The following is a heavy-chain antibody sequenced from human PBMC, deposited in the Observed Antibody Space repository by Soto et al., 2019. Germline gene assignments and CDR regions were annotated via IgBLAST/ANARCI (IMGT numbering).Heavy chain of an antibody. V-gene: IGHV4-4*02. J-gene: IGHJ5*02. CDR3: ARSSGGYAMYWFDA. Sequence: QVQLQESGPGLVKPSGTLALTCDVSGYDINSINSSNGWSWVRQTPGKGLEWIAEIYYTGRANYNPSLESRVNISVDKSKNQFFLNLTSVTAADTAVYYCARSSGGYAMYWFDAWGRGTVVAVS. D-gene: IGHD2-8*01. CDR1: GYDINSINSSNG. CDR2: IYYTGRA.